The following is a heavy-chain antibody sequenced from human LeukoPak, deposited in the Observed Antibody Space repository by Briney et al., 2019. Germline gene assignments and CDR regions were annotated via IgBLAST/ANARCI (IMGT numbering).Heavy chain of an antibody. CDR1: GFTFSSYW. Sequence: PGGSLRLSCAASGFTFSSYWMSWVRQAPGKGLEWVSAICGSGGSTYYADSVKGRFTISRDNSKNTLYLQMNSLRAQDTAVYYCPTRGYSYGRSDYSGQGTLVTASS. J-gene: IGHJ4*02. CDR2: ICGSGGST. D-gene: IGHD5-18*01. V-gene: IGHV3-23*01. CDR3: PTRGYSYGRSDY.